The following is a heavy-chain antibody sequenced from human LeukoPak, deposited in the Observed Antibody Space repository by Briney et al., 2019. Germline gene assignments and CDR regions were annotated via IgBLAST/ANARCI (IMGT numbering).Heavy chain of an antibody. Sequence: ASVKVSCKASGLTFSSSIMQWVRQARGQRLDWIGWIVVGSGNTNYAQKFQERVTITRDMSTSTAYMELSSLRSEDTAVYYCARDNSVEDTAWWFDPWGQGTLVTVSS. D-gene: IGHD4-23*01. J-gene: IGHJ5*02. CDR1: GLTFSSSI. V-gene: IGHV1-58*02. CDR2: IVVGSGNT. CDR3: ARDNSVEDTAWWFDP.